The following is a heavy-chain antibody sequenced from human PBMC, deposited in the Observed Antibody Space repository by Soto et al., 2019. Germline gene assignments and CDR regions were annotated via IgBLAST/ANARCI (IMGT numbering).Heavy chain of an antibody. CDR2: INPSGGST. D-gene: IGHD2-2*01. J-gene: IGHJ4*02. V-gene: IGHV1-46*01. CDR3: ARAGVPAAIPDY. Sequence: ASVKVSCKASGYIFTGYHMHWVRQAPGQGLEWMGWINPSGGSTSYAQKFQGRVTMTRDTSTSTVYMELSSLRSEDTAVYYCARAGVPAAIPDYWGQGTLVTVSS. CDR1: GYIFTGYH.